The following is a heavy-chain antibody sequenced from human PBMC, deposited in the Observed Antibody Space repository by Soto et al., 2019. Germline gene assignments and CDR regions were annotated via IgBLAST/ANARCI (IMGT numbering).Heavy chain of an antibody. V-gene: IGHV3-23*01. D-gene: IGHD3-22*01. J-gene: IGHJ6*02. CDR3: AKDLRAVTMIVGGYYYYYYGMDV. CDR1: GFTFSSYA. CDR2: ISGRGDSS. Sequence: EVQLLESGGGLVQPGGSLRLSCAASGFTFSSYAMSWVRQAPGKGLEWVSAISGRGDSSYYADSVKGRFTISRDNSKNTLYLQMNSLRAEDTAVYYCAKDLRAVTMIVGGYYYYYYGMDVWGQGTTVTVSS.